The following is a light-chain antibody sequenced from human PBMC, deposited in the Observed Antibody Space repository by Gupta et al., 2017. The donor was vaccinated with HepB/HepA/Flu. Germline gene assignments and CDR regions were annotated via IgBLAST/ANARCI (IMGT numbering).Light chain of an antibody. CDR1: NSNIGAGYD. V-gene: IGLV1-40*01. CDR2: GNT. CDR3: QSYDSGLSGSV. Sequence: QSVLTQPPSVSGAPGQRVTISCTGSNSNIGAGYDVHWYQQLPGTAPKVLIYGNTNRPSGVPDRFSGSKSGTSASLAITGLQAEDEADYYCQSYDSGLSGSVFGVGTKLTVL. J-gene: IGLJ2*01.